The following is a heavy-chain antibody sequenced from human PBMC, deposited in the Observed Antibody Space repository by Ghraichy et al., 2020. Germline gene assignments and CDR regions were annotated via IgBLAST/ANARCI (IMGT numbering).Heavy chain of an antibody. J-gene: IGHJ6*02. V-gene: IGHV4-59*01. Sequence: SETLSLTCTVSAGSISSYYWTWIRQPPGKGLEWIGYIYYSGRTNYNPSLKGRVTMSIDTSKNQFSLKLSSVTAADTAVYYCARALTYYYDSGTMTLIGGMDVWGQGTTVTVSS. CDR1: AGSISSYY. CDR2: IYYSGRT. D-gene: IGHD3-22*01. CDR3: ARALTYYYDSGTMTLIGGMDV.